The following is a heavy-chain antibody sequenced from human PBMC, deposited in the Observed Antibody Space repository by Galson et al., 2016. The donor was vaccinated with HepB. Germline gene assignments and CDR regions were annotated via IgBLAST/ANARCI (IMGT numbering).Heavy chain of an antibody. CDR1: GFSLTTSGMC. Sequence: PALVKPTQTLTLTCTFSGFSLTTSGMCVSWIRQPPGKALEWLARIDWDDDEYYSTSLKTRLTISKDISKNQVVLTMTSVDPVDTATYYCARYCTTINCHPFDSWGQGTLVTVSS. CDR2: IDWDDDE. J-gene: IGHJ4*02. D-gene: IGHD2-8*01. CDR3: ARYCTTINCHPFDS. V-gene: IGHV2-70*11.